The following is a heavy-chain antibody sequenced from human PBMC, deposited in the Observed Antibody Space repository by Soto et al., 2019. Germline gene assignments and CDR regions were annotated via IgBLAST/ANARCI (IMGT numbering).Heavy chain of an antibody. CDR3: SRRAPEGFDP. J-gene: IGHJ5*02. CDR1: GGSFGSSAYY. V-gene: IGHV4-39*02. CDR2: INYSGTT. Sequence: PSETLSLTCAVSGGSFGSSAYYWGWIRQAPGKGLEWIGSINYSGTTYYNPSLKSRVTISVDTSKNHFSLKLRSVTAADTALYYCSRRAPEGFDPWGQGTLVTVSS.